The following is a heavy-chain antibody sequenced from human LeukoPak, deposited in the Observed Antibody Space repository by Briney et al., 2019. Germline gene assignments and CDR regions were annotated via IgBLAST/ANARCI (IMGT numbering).Heavy chain of an antibody. J-gene: IGHJ4*02. CDR1: GYTLTELS. D-gene: IGHD2-21*02. CDR2: FDPEDGET. Sequence: ASVKVSCKVSGYTLTELSMHWVRQAPGKGLEWMGGFDPEDGETIYAQKFQGRVTMTEDTSTDTAYMALSSLRSEHTAVYYCATSRLVVTDIPGYFAYWAREPWSPSPQ. CDR3: ATSRLVVTDIPGYFAY. V-gene: IGHV1-24*01.